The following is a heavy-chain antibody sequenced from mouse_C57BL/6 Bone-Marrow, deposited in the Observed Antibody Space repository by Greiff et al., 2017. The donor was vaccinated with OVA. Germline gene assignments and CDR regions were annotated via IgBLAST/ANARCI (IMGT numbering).Heavy chain of an antibody. CDR3: ARADGYFHWYFDV. CDR1: GYTFTSYW. Sequence: QVQLQQSGAELVKPGASVKMSCKASGYTFTSYWITWVKQRPGQGLEWIGDIYPGSGSTNYNEKFKSKATLTVDTSSSTAYMQLSSLTSEDSAVYYCARADGYFHWYFDVWGTGTTVTVSS. D-gene: IGHD2-3*01. J-gene: IGHJ1*03. V-gene: IGHV1-55*01. CDR2: IYPGSGST.